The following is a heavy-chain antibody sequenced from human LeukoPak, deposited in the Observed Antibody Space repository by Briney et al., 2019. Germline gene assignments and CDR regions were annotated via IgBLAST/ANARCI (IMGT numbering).Heavy chain of an antibody. J-gene: IGHJ6*03. Sequence: ASVKVSCKASGYTFTGYYMHWVRQAPGQGLEWMGIINPSGGSTSYAQKFQGRVTMTRDMSTSTVYMELSSLRSEDTAVYYCAREGRGISYYYYYMDVWGKGTTVTISS. CDR1: GYTFTGYY. V-gene: IGHV1-46*01. CDR3: AREGRGISYYYYYMDV. CDR2: INPSGGST. D-gene: IGHD6-13*01.